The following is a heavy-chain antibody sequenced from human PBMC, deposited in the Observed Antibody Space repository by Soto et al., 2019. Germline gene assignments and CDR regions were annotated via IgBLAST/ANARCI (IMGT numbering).Heavy chain of an antibody. CDR3: SRENWFQDY. CDR1: GFTFNVYY. Sequence: GGSLRLSCAASGFTFNVYYMTWVRQAPGKGLEWVASIKSDGSEQYYVDSVKGRFTISRDNAKNSLYLQMNSLRAGDTALYYCSRENWFQDYWGQGTLVTVS. CDR2: IKSDGSEQ. V-gene: IGHV3-7*03. J-gene: IGHJ4*02. D-gene: IGHD3-10*01.